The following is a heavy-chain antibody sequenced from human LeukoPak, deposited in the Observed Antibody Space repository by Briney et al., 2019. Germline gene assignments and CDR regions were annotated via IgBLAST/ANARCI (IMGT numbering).Heavy chain of an antibody. CDR3: AKTSSGYFYN. Sequence: GGSLRLSCAASGSTFNNYAITWVRQAPGKGLEWVSAIVASGGDTYYADSVKGRFTISGDNSKSTVFLQMSSLRAGDTAIYYCAKTSSGYFYNWGQGALVTVSS. V-gene: IGHV3-23*01. CDR1: GSTFNNYA. D-gene: IGHD3-22*01. J-gene: IGHJ4*02. CDR2: IVASGGDT.